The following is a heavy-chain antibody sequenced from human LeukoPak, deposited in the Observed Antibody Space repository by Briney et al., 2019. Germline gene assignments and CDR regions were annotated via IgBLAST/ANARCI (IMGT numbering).Heavy chain of an antibody. CDR3: AKDRSSSWYDYFDY. V-gene: IGHV3-7*03. Sequence: GGSLRLSCAASGFTFSSYWMSWVRQAPGKGLEWVANIKQDGSEKYYVDSVKGRFTISRDNAKNSLYLQMNSLRAEDTALYYCAKDRSSSWYDYFDYWGQGTLVTVSS. J-gene: IGHJ4*02. CDR2: IKQDGSEK. D-gene: IGHD6-13*01. CDR1: GFTFSSYW.